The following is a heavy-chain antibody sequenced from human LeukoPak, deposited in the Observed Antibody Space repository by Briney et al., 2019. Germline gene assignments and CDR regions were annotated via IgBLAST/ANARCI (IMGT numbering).Heavy chain of an antibody. V-gene: IGHV4-39*01. CDR2: FYYAGST. CDR1: GGLISSSSYY. D-gene: IGHD6-19*01. Sequence: SETLSLTCTVSGGLISSSSYYWGWIRQPPGKGLEWIGSFYYAGSTYYNPSLKSRLTISVDTSKNQFSLELSSVTAADTAVYYCARTAGIAVAGSRQYFDYWGQGTLVAVSS. CDR3: ARTAGIAVAGSRQYFDY. J-gene: IGHJ4*02.